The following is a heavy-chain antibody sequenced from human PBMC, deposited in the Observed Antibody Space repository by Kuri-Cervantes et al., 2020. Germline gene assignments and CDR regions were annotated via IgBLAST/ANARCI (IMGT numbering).Heavy chain of an antibody. CDR1: GFTFSSYA. D-gene: IGHD6-19*01. Sequence: GESLKISCAASGFTFSSYAMHWVRQAPGKGLEWVSSISSSSSYIYYADSVKGRFTISRDNAKNSLYLQMNSLRAEDTAVYYCARVGIQEYSSGRDYWGQGTLVTVSS. J-gene: IGHJ4*02. V-gene: IGHV3-21*01. CDR2: ISSSSSYI. CDR3: ARVGIQEYSSGRDY.